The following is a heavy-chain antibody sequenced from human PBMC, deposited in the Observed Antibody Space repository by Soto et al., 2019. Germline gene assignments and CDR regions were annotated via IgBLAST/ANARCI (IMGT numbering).Heavy chain of an antibody. D-gene: IGHD3-10*01. CDR2: ISSDGKNQ. Sequence: QVQLVESGGGVVQPGRSLRLSCAVSGFTSSSFVIHWVRQAPGKGLEWLAVISSDGKNQYYADSVKGRFTISRDNSKNTLYLQVNSLRAEDTAVYFCAKERGVLDAFDIWGQGTMVTVSS. J-gene: IGHJ3*02. CDR3: AKERGVLDAFDI. CDR1: GFTSSSFV. V-gene: IGHV3-30*18.